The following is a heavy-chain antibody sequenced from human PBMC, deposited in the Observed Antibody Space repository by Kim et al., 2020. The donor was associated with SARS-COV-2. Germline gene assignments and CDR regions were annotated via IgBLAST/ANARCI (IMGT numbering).Heavy chain of an antibody. CDR3: AKEFFRYYYDSSGYLDY. Sequence: GGSLRLSCAASGFTFSSYGMHWVRQAPGKGLEWVAVISYDGSNKYYADSVKGRFTISRDNSKNTLYLQMNSLRAEDTAVYYCAKEFFRYYYDSSGYLDYWGQGTLVTVSS. J-gene: IGHJ4*02. CDR1: GFTFSSYG. D-gene: IGHD3-22*01. V-gene: IGHV3-30*18. CDR2: ISYDGSNK.